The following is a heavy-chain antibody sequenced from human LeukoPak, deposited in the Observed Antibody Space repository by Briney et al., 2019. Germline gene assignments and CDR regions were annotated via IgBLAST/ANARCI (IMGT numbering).Heavy chain of an antibody. Sequence: ASVKVSCKASGFTLSTYYMHWVRQAPGQGLEWMGIIDPSGGGTSYAQEVQGRVTMTSDTSTSTIYMELRSLRSDDTAVYYCARGGDYGDYFEHGGEGTLVTVSS. D-gene: IGHD4-17*01. J-gene: IGHJ4*02. V-gene: IGHV1-46*01. CDR1: GFTLSTYY. CDR3: ARGGDYGDYFEH. CDR2: IDPSGGGT.